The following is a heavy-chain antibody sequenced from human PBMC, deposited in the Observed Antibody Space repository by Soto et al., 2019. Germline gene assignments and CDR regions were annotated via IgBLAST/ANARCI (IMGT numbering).Heavy chain of an antibody. CDR2: ISAYNGNT. CDR1: GYTFTSYG. V-gene: IGHV1-18*01. CDR3: AKGVAAALGLSPP. J-gene: IGHJ5*02. Sequence: QVQLVQSGAEVKKPGASVKVSCKASGYTFTSYGISWVRQAPGQGLEWMGWISAYNGNTNYAQKLQGRVTMTTDTSTRTAKMGRRSQNADDTAVYYGAKGVAAALGLSPPGGQGTLVTVSS. D-gene: IGHD6-13*01.